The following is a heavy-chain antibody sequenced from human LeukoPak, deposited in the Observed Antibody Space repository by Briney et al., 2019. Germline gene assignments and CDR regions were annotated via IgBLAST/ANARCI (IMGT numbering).Heavy chain of an antibody. V-gene: IGHV3-7*01. J-gene: IGHJ5*02. CDR3: AGGLGVFGAYR. CDR1: GFTFSSYG. D-gene: IGHD3-16*01. Sequence: PGGSLRLSCAASGFTFSSYGMSWVRQAPGKGLEWVANIKQDGSEKYYVDSVKGRFTISRDNAKNSLYLQMNSLRVEDTAVYYCAGGLGVFGAYRWGQGTLVTVSS. CDR2: IKQDGSEK.